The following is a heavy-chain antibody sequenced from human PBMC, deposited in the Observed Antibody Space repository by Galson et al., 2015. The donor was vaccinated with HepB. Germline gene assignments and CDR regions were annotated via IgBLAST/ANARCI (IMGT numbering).Heavy chain of an antibody. D-gene: IGHD5-12*01. CDR1: GFTFSSYG. V-gene: IGHV3-33*01. Sequence: SLRLSCAASGFTFSSYGMHWVRQAPGKGLEWVAVIWYDGSNKYYADSVKGRFTISRDNSKNTLYLQMNSLRAEDTAVYYCARDVDLRYYYYMDVWGKGTTVTVSS. CDR3: ARDVDLRYYYYMDV. CDR2: IWYDGSNK. J-gene: IGHJ6*03.